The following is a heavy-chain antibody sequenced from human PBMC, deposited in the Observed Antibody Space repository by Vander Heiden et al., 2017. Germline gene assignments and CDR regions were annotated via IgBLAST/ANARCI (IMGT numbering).Heavy chain of an antibody. J-gene: IGHJ4*02. V-gene: IGHV2-5*01. CDR2: IYWNDDK. CDR1: GFSLSTSGVG. D-gene: IGHD6-13*01. Sequence: QITLKEPGPTPVKPTQTLTLTCTFSGFSLSTSGVGVGWIRQPPGKALEWLALIYWNDDKRYSPSLKSRLTITKDTSKNQVVLTMTNMDPVDTATYYCARRKAAAGRPYYFDYWGQGTLVTVSS. CDR3: ARRKAAAGRPYYFDY.